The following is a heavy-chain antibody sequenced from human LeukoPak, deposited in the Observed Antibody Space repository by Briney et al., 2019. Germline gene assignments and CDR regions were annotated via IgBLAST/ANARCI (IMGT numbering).Heavy chain of an antibody. CDR1: GFTFSSYG. D-gene: IGHD6-13*01. V-gene: IGHV3-30*18. CDR3: AKERSPRIAAAGVIDY. J-gene: IGHJ4*02. Sequence: TGGSLRLSCAASGFTFSSYGMHWVSQAPGKGLEWVAVISYDGSNKYYADSVKGRFTISRDNSKNTLYLQMNSLRAEDTAVYYCAKERSPRIAAAGVIDYWGQGTLVTVSS. CDR2: ISYDGSNK.